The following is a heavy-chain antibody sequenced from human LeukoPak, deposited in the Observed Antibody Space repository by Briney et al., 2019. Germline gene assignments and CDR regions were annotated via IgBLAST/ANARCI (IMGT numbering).Heavy chain of an antibody. D-gene: IGHD6-13*01. J-gene: IGHJ4*02. Sequence: SETLSLTCTVSGGSISSGGYYWSWLRQHPGKGLEWIGYIYYSGSTYYNPSLKSRVTISVDTSKNQFSLKLSSVTAADTAVYYCASAAGTVYYFDYWGQGTLVTVSS. CDR2: IYYSGST. CDR1: GGSISSGGYY. V-gene: IGHV4-31*03. CDR3: ASAAGTVYYFDY.